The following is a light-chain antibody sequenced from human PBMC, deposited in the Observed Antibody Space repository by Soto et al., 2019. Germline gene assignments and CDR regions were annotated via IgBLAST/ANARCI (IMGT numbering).Light chain of an antibody. CDR3: AAWDDSLSAYV. CDR1: SSNVGSNS. J-gene: IGLJ1*01. V-gene: IGLV1-44*01. Sequence: QSVLTQPPSASGAPGQRVIVSCSGGSSNVGSNSVNWYQHLPGAAPKLLIFSNNQRPSGVPDRLSGSKSGPSASLAIGGLQSDDEADYYCAAWDDSLSAYVFGSGTKVTVL. CDR2: SNN.